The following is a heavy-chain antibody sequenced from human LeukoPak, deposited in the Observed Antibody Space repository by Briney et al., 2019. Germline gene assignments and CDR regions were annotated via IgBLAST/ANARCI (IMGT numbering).Heavy chain of an antibody. V-gene: IGHV3-7*03. CDR3: ARGGGLDV. Sequence: PGGSLRLSCAASGFTISNYWMSWVRQAPGKGLEWVANIKQDGSEKYYVDSVKGRFTISRDNAKNSLYLQMNSLRAEDTAVYYCARGGGLDVWGQGATVTVSS. D-gene: IGHD3-16*01. CDR1: GFTISNYW. J-gene: IGHJ6*02. CDR2: IKQDGSEK.